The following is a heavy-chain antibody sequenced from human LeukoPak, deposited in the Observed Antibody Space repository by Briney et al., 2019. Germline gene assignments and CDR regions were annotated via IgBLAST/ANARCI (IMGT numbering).Heavy chain of an antibody. CDR3: ANPGNLAFDI. Sequence: QPGGSLRLSCAASGFTFSGYGMHWVRQAPGKGLEWVAVISFDGSNQYYADSVKGRFTISRDNSKNTLYLQMNSLRAEDTAVYYCANPGNLAFDIWGQGTMVTVSS. D-gene: IGHD4-23*01. CDR2: ISFDGSNQ. J-gene: IGHJ3*02. CDR1: GFTFSGYG. V-gene: IGHV3-30*18.